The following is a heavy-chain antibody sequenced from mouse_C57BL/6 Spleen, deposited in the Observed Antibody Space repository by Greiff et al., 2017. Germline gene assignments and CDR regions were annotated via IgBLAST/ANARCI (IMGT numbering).Heavy chain of an antibody. CDR3: AKWVYDAYAWDFDD. Sequence: QVQLQQSGAELARPGASVKLSCKASGYTFTSYGISWVKQRTGQGLEWIGEIYPRSGNTYYNEKFKGKSTLTADKSSSTAYMELRSRTSDDSAVYCGAKWVYDAYAWDFDDWGTGTTVTVSS. V-gene: IGHV1-81*01. CDR2: IYPRSGNT. J-gene: IGHJ1*03. D-gene: IGHD2-2*01. CDR1: GYTFTSYG.